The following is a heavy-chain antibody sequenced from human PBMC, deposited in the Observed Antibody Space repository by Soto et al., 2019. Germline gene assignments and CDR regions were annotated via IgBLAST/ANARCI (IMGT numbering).Heavy chain of an antibody. J-gene: IGHJ4*02. CDR1: GGSFKSASYS. V-gene: IGHV4-61*01. D-gene: IGHD3-3*01. CDR2: VYHTGRT. Sequence: SETLSLTCTVSGGSFKSASYSWSWIRQPPGKGLEWIGYVYHTGRTSYNPSLKSRVSISMDTSKNQFSLNLDSVTAADTAVYFCARDFAYFDSWGQGNLVTVSS. CDR3: ARDFAYFDS.